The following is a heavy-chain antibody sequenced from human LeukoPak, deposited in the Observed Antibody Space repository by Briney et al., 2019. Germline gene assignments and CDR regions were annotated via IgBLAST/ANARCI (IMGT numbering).Heavy chain of an antibody. J-gene: IGHJ2*01. CDR1: GFTVSSNY. D-gene: IGHD3-10*01. CDR3: ARDYNGDYGYFDL. Sequence: GGSLRLSCAASGFTVSSNYMSWVRQAPGKGLEWVSVIYSGGSTYYADSVKGRFTISRDSSKNTLYLQMNSLRAEDTAVYYCARDYNGDYGYFDLWGRGTLVTVSS. V-gene: IGHV3-66*02. CDR2: IYSGGST.